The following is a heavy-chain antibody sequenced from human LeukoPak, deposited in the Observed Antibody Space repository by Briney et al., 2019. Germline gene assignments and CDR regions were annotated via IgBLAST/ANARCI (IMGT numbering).Heavy chain of an antibody. CDR2: IIPIFGTA. D-gene: IGHD6-13*01. V-gene: IGHV1-69*13. CDR3: ARDSSSWYGDAFDI. CDR1: GGTFSSYA. Sequence: SVKVSCKASGGTFSSYAISWVRQAPGQGLEWMGGIIPIFGTANYAQKFQGRVTITADESTSTAYMELSSLRSEDTAVYYCARDSSSWYGDAFDIWGQGTMVAVSS. J-gene: IGHJ3*02.